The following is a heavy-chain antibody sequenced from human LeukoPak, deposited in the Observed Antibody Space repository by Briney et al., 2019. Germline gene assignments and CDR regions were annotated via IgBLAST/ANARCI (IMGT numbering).Heavy chain of an antibody. V-gene: IGHV3-23*01. D-gene: IGHD6-13*01. J-gene: IGHJ3*02. CDR2: ISGSGGST. CDR1: GFTFSDAW. Sequence: GGSLRLSCAASGFTFSDAWMSWVRQAPGKGLEWVSAISGSGGSTYYADSVKGRFTISRDNSKNTLYLQMNSLRAEDTAVYYCAKDLATTAAGHPDAFDIWGQGTMVTVSS. CDR3: AKDLATTAAGHPDAFDI.